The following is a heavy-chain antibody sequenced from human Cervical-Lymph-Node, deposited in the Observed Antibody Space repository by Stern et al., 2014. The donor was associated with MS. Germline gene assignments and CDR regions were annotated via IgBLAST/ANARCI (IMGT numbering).Heavy chain of an antibody. D-gene: IGHD6-19*01. V-gene: IGHV1-18*04. CDR3: ARDGRPYVALAASIL. J-gene: IGHJ4*02. CDR2: ISAYNGNT. CDR1: GYTFTNYG. Sequence: VQLLQSGAEVKKPGASVKVSCKASGYTFTNYGISWVRQAPGQGLEWMGWISAYNGNTNYAQKLQGRVTMTTDTSTNTAYMELRSLRSDDTAVYYCARDGRPYVALAASILWGQGTLVTVSS.